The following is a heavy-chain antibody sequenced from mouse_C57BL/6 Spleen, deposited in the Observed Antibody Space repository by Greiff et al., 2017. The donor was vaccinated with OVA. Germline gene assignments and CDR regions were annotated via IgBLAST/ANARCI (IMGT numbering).Heavy chain of an antibody. Sequence: VQLQQSGAELVRPGASVTLSCKASGYTFTDYEMHWVKQTPVHGLEWIGAIDPETGGTAYNQKFKGKAILTADKSSSTAYMELRSLTSEDSAVYYCTRGEYSNYLWFAYWGQGTLVTVSA. D-gene: IGHD2-5*01. CDR1: GYTFTDYE. CDR3: TRGEYSNYLWFAY. J-gene: IGHJ3*01. CDR2: IDPETGGT. V-gene: IGHV1-15*01.